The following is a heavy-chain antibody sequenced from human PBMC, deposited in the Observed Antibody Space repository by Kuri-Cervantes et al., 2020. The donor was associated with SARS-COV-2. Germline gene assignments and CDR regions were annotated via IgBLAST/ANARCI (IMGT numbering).Heavy chain of an antibody. V-gene: IGHV4-59*01. CDR1: GGSISSYY. J-gene: IGHJ3*02. Sequence: GSLRLSCTVSGGSISSYYWSWIRQPPGKGLEWIGYIYYSGSTNYNPSLKSRVTISVDTSKNQFSLKLSSVTAADTAVYYCAGDWGYSYAEGAFDIWGQGTMVTVSS. D-gene: IGHD5-18*01. CDR2: IYYSGST. CDR3: AGDWGYSYAEGAFDI.